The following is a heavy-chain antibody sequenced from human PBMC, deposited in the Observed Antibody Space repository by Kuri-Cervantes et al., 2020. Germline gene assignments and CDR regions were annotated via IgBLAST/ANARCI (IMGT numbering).Heavy chain of an antibody. CDR1: GFTFSSYA. Sequence: GESLKLSCAASGFTFSSYAMHWVRQAPGKGLEYVSAISSNGGSTYYADAVKGRFTISRDNSKNTLYLQMNSLRAEDTAVYYCAKYAVPAALRRSDWFDPWGQGTLVTVSS. CDR2: ISSNGGST. V-gene: IGHV3-64*02. CDR3: AKYAVPAALRRSDWFDP. J-gene: IGHJ5*02. D-gene: IGHD2-2*01.